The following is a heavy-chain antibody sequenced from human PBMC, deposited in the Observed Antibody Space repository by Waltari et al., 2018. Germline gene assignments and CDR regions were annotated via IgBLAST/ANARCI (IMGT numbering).Heavy chain of an antibody. CDR3: AHSPYSGRGGAFDI. Sequence: EVQLVQSGAEVKKPGATVKISCKASGYTFTDYYMHWVQQAPGKGLEWMGRVDPEDGETIYAEKFQGRVTITADTSTDTAYMELSSLRSEDTATYYCAHSPYSGRGGAFDIWGQGTMVTVSS. CDR1: GYTFTDYY. J-gene: IGHJ3*02. CDR2: VDPEDGET. D-gene: IGHD5-12*01. V-gene: IGHV1-69-2*01.